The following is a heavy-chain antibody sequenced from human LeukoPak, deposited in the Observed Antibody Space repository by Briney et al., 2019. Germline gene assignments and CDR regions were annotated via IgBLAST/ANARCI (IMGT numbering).Heavy chain of an antibody. CDR1: GYTFTSYY. CDR3: ARDHHSNIVATIKGQQLVREDY. J-gene: IGHJ4*02. Sequence: ASVKVSCKASGYTFTSYYMHLVRQAPGQGPEWMGIINPSGGSTSYAQKFQGRVTMTRDTSTSTVYMELSSLRSEDTAVYYCARDHHSNIVATIKGQQLVREDYWGQGTLVTVSS. CDR2: INPSGGST. D-gene: IGHD5-12*01. V-gene: IGHV1-46*03.